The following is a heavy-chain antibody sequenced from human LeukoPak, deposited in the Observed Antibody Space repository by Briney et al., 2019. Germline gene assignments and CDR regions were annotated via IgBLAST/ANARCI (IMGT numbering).Heavy chain of an antibody. CDR1: GGSISSSSYY. Sequence: SETLSLTCTVSGGSISSSSYYWGWIRQPPGKGLEWIGSIYYSASTYYNPSLKSRVTISVDTSKNQFSLKLSSVTAADTAVYYCASLYSSSWYDYYYGMDVWGQGTTVTVSS. D-gene: IGHD6-13*01. V-gene: IGHV4-39*07. J-gene: IGHJ6*02. CDR3: ASLYSSSWYDYYYGMDV. CDR2: IYYSAST.